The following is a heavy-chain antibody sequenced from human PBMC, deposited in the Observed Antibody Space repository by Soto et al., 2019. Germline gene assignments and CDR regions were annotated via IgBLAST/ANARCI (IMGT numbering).Heavy chain of an antibody. Sequence: GGSLRLSCAASGFTFSSYGMHWVRQAPGKGLEWVAVISYDGSNKYYADSVKGRFTISRDNSKNTLYLQMNSLRAEDTAVYYCAKEGDYDILSGLYFDYWGQGTLVTVSS. CDR2: ISYDGSNK. D-gene: IGHD3-9*01. CDR3: AKEGDYDILSGLYFDY. J-gene: IGHJ4*02. CDR1: GFTFSSYG. V-gene: IGHV3-30*18.